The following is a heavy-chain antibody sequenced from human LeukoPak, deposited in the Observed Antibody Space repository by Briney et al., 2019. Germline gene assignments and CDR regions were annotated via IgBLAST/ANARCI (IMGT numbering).Heavy chain of an antibody. CDR3: ARATLNYYDSSGYYSYYFDY. V-gene: IGHV1-69*13. J-gene: IGHJ4*02. D-gene: IGHD3-22*01. CDR2: IIPIFGTA. Sequence: SVKVSCKASGYTFTGYYMHWVRQAPGQGLEWMGGIIPIFGTANYAQKFQGRVTITADESTSTAYMELSSLRSEDTAVYYCARATLNYYDSSGYYSYYFDYWGQGTLVTVSS. CDR1: GYTFTGYY.